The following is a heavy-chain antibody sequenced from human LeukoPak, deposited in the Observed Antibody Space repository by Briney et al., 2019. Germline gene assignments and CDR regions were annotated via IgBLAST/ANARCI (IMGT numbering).Heavy chain of an antibody. CDR3: ASAPRMVTFGGVIDYFDY. Sequence: ASETLSLTCAVYGGSFSGYYWSWIRQPPGKGLEWIGEINHSGSTNYNPSLKSRVTISVDTSKHQFSLKLSSVTAADTAVYYCASAPRMVTFGGVIDYFDYWGQGTLVTVSS. CDR2: INHSGST. CDR1: GGSFSGYY. V-gene: IGHV4-34*01. J-gene: IGHJ4*02. D-gene: IGHD3-16*02.